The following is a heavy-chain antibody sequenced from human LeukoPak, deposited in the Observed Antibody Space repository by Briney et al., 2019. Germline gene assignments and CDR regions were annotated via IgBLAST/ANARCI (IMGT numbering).Heavy chain of an antibody. Sequence: ASVKVSCKASGYTFSRCYFHWVRQAPGQGLDWMGIITPTTGGANYAQKFQGRVAMTRDTSTSTVYMELSSLTSGDTAVYYCATSDSTTGNWFDPWGQGTRVSVSS. D-gene: IGHD6-13*01. CDR2: ITPTTGGA. J-gene: IGHJ5*02. CDR1: GYTFSRCY. CDR3: ATSDSTTGNWFDP. V-gene: IGHV1-46*01.